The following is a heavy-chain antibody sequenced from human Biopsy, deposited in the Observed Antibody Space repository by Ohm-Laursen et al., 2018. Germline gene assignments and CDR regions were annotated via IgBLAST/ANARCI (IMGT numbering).Heavy chain of an antibody. J-gene: IGHJ2*01. CDR2: INPNSGGT. Sequence: VASVKVSCKTSGYTFTDSYMHWVRQAPGQGLEWMGWINPNSGGTNYAQKFQGRVTMTRDTSMSTAYMELNRLRSDDTAVYYCARGGLNYWYFDLWGRGTLVTVS. CDR1: GYTFTDSY. V-gene: IGHV1-2*02. D-gene: IGHD1-26*01. CDR3: ARGGLNYWYFDL.